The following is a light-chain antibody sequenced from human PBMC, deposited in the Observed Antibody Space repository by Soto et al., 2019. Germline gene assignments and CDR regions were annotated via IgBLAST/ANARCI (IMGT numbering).Light chain of an antibody. J-gene: IGKJ2*01. Sequence: EIVMTQSPATLSVSPGESATLSCRASQSVSTNLAWYQQKPGQAPRLLIYGASTRATGTPARFSGSGSGTEFILTISRLEPEDCGVYYCQQYGGSPPYTFGQGTRLEIK. CDR1: QSVSTN. V-gene: IGKV3-15*01. CDR3: QQYGGSPPYT. CDR2: GAS.